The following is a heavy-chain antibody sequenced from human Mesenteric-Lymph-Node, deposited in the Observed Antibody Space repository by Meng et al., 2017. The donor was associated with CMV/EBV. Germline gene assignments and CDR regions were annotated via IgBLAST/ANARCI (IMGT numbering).Heavy chain of an antibody. J-gene: IGHJ6*02. CDR3: ARDGYCSSTSFYSPHYYYYYGMDV. D-gene: IGHD2-2*01. Sequence: VKVSCKASGYTFTSYGISWVRQAPGQGLEWMGWISAYNGNTNYAQKLQGRVTMTTDTSTSTAYMELRSLRSDDTAVYYCARDGYCSSTSFYSPHYYYYYGMDVWGQGTTVTVSS. CDR1: GYTFTSYG. CDR2: ISAYNGNT. V-gene: IGHV1-18*01.